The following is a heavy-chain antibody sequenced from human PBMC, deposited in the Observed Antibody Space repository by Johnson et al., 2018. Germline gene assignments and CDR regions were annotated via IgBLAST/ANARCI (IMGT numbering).Heavy chain of an antibody. Sequence: QVQLQQWGAGLLKPSETLSLTCAVYGGSFSGYYWSWIRQPPGKGLEWIGEINHSGSTNYNPSLKSRVIISVDTSKNQFSLKLSSVTAADTSVYYCARGIAGAGTVAFDIWGQGTMVTVSS. CDR2: INHSGST. J-gene: IGHJ3*02. CDR3: ARGIAGAGTVAFDI. D-gene: IGHD6-19*01. V-gene: IGHV4-34*01. CDR1: GGSFSGYY.